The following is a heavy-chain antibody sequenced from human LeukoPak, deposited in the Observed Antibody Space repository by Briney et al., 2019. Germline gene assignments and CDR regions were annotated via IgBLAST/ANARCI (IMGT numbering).Heavy chain of an antibody. V-gene: IGHV3-30*18. D-gene: IGHD2-15*01. CDR3: AKHGSGGLDDAFDI. CDR1: GFTFSSYG. Sequence: PGGSLRLSCAASGFTFSSYGMHWVRQAPGKGLEWVAVISYDGSNKYYADSVKGRFTISRDNSKNTLYLQMNSLRAEDTAVYYCAKHGSGGLDDAFDIWGQGTMVTVSS. CDR2: ISYDGSNK. J-gene: IGHJ3*02.